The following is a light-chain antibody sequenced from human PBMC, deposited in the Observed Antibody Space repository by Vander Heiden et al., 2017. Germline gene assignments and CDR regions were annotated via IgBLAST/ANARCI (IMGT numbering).Light chain of an antibody. CDR1: SSGFGAYND. J-gene: IGLJ1*01. Sequence: QSALTQPVSLSGSPGQPITTSRSGTSSGFGAYNDVSWYQQHPGKAPKLMIFDVSNRPSGVSNRFSGSKSGNTASLTISGLQAEDEADYFCNSYTSSTTLYVFGTGTKVTVL. V-gene: IGLV2-14*03. CDR3: NSYTSSTTLYV. CDR2: DVS.